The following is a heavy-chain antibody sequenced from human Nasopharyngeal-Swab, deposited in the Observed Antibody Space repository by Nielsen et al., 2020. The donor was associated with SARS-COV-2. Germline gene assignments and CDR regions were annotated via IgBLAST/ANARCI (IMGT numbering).Heavy chain of an antibody. CDR1: GGSISSGGYY. CDR2: IYYSGST. J-gene: IGHJ3*02. V-gene: IGHV4-30-4*01. Sequence: SETLSLTCTVSGGSISSGGYYWSWIRQPPGKGLEWIGYIYYSGSTYYNPSLKSRVTISVDTSKNQFSLKLSSVTAADTAVYYCARVGRSYYDSSGYYSGAFDIWGQGTMVTVSS. CDR3: ARVGRSYYDSSGYYSGAFDI. D-gene: IGHD3-22*01.